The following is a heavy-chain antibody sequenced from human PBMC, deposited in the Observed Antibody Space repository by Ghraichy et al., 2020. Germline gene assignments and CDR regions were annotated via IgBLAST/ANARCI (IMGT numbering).Heavy chain of an antibody. J-gene: IGHJ5*02. CDR3: ARQPFNYDFWSGYYTGNWCDP. CDR2: IYYSGST. Sequence: SQTLSLTCTVSGGSISSSSYYWGWIRQPPGKGLEWIGSIYYSGSTYYNPSLKSRVTISVDTSKNQFSLKLSSVTAADTAVYYCARQPFNYDFWSGYYTGNWCDPWGQGTLVTVSS. V-gene: IGHV4-39*01. D-gene: IGHD3-3*01. CDR1: GGSISSSSYY.